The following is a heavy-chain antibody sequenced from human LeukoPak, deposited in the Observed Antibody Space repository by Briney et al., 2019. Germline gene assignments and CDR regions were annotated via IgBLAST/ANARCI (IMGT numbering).Heavy chain of an antibody. Sequence: ASVKVSCKASGYTFTSYAMSWVRLAPGQGHEWKGWINTNTGKPTYAQGFTGRFVFSLDTSVSTAYLQISSLKAEDTAVYYCAIEICSSTSCYTTYYYYYGMDVWGQGTTVTVSS. CDR1: GYTFTSYA. CDR2: INTNTGKP. J-gene: IGHJ6*02. V-gene: IGHV7-4-1*02. D-gene: IGHD2-2*02. CDR3: AIEICSSTSCYTTYYYYYGMDV.